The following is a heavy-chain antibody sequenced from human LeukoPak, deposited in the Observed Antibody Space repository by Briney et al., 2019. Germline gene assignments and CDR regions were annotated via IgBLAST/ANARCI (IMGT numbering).Heavy chain of an antibody. CDR1: GGSISSYY. J-gene: IGHJ5*02. V-gene: IGHV4-59*01. CDR2: IYYSGST. CDR3: ARGAENQLLTWFDP. D-gene: IGHD2-2*01. Sequence: SETLSLTCTVSGGSISSYYWSWIRQSPGKGLEWIGHIYYSGSTKHNPSLKSRVTISADTSKNQFSLKLNSVTAADTAVYYCARGAENQLLTWFDPWGQGTLVTVSS.